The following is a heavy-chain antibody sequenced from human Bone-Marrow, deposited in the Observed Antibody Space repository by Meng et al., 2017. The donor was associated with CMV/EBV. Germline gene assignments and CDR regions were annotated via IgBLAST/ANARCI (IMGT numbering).Heavy chain of an antibody. CDR1: GYTFTAYY. CDR2: ISAYNGNT. J-gene: IGHJ4*02. Sequence: ASVKVSCKASGYTFTAYYIHWVRQAPGQGLEWMGWISAYNGNTNYAQKLQGRVTMTTDTSTSTAYMELRGLRSDDTAVYYCARDRSSYCSSTSCYLEGSYWGQGTLVTVSS. V-gene: IGHV1-18*04. D-gene: IGHD2-2*01. CDR3: ARDRSSYCSSTSCYLEGSY.